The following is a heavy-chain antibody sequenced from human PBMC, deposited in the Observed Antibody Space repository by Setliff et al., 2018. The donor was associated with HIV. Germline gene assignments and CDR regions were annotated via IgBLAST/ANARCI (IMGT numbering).Heavy chain of an antibody. J-gene: IGHJ5*02. D-gene: IGHD3-10*01. CDR2: INPNSGGT. V-gene: IGHV1-2*02. CDR3: ARAQDFGRIWWFDP. Sequence: ASVKVSCKASGYTFTGYYMHWVRQAPGQGLEWMGWINPNSGGTNYAQKFQGGVTMTRDTSISTAYMELSRLRSDDTAVYYCARAQDFGRIWWFDPWGQGTLVTVSS. CDR1: GYTFTGYY.